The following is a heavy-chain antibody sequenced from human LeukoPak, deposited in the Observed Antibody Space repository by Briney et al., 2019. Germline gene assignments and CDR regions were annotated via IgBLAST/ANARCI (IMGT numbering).Heavy chain of an antibody. CDR3: ARDIPKQLVPEEYYFDY. Sequence: SVKVSCKASGYTFTSYGISWVRQAPGQGLEWMGGIIPIFGTANYAQKFQGRVTITADKSTSTAYMELSSLRSDDTAVYYCARDIPKQLVPEEYYFDYWGQGTLVTVSS. CDR2: IIPIFGTA. V-gene: IGHV1-69*06. CDR1: GYTFTSYG. D-gene: IGHD6-6*01. J-gene: IGHJ4*02.